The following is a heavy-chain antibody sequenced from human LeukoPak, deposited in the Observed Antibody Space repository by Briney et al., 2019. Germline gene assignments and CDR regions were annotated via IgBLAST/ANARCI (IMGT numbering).Heavy chain of an antibody. CDR1: GFTFDDYA. Sequence: GGSLRLSCVASGFTFDDYAMHWVRQAPGKGLEWVSGISWNSATIGYTDSLKGRFTISRDNAKNSLYLQMNSLRPEDTALYYCAKTYYDSGGYYFEYFQHWGQGTTVTVSS. J-gene: IGHJ1*01. CDR2: ISWNSATI. CDR3: AKTYYDSGGYYFEYFQH. D-gene: IGHD3-22*01. V-gene: IGHV3-9*01.